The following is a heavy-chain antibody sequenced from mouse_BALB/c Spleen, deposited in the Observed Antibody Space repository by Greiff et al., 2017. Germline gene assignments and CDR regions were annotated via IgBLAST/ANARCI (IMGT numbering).Heavy chain of an antibody. CDR2: ISDGGSYT. CDR3: ARDYCFDY. V-gene: IGHV5-4*02. CDR1: GFTFSDYY. J-gene: IGHJ3*01. Sequence: EVKLVESGGGLVKPGGSLKLSCAASGFTFSDYYMYWVRQTPEKRLEWVATISDGGSYTYYPDSVKGRFTISRDNAKNNLYLQMSSLKSEDTAMYYYARDYCFDYWGQGTMVTVSA.